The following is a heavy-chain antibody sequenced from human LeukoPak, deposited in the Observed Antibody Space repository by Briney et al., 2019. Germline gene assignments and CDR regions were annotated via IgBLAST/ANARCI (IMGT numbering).Heavy chain of an antibody. J-gene: IGHJ5*02. D-gene: IGHD6-13*01. V-gene: IGHV4-4*07. CDR1: GGSISSYY. CDR3: ARMYSSSWYYWFDP. CDR2: IYTSGST. Sequence: SETLSLTCTVSGGSISSYYWSWIRQPAGKGLEWIGRIYTSGSTNYNPSLKSRVTMSVDTSKNQFSLKLSSVTAADTAVYYCARMYSSSWYYWFDPWGQGTLVTVSS.